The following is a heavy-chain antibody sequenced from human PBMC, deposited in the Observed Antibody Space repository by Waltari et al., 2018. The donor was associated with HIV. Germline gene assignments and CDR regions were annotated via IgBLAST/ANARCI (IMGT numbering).Heavy chain of an antibody. D-gene: IGHD3-9*01. Sequence: EVQLVQSGAEVKKPGESLKISCKGSGYSFTSYWIGWVRQMPGKGLEWMGISYPVDSYTRYSPSFQGQVTISADKSISTAYLQWSSLKASDTAMYYCAGCPSPCYDIGAFDIWGQGTMVTVSS. CDR3: AGCPSPCYDIGAFDI. CDR1: GYSFTSYW. V-gene: IGHV5-51*03. CDR2: SYPVDSYT. J-gene: IGHJ3*02.